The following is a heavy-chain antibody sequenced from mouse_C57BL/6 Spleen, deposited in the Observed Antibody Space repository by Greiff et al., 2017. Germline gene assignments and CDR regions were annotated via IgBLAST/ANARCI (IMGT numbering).Heavy chain of an antibody. V-gene: IGHV5-4*01. J-gene: IGHJ2*01. D-gene: IGHD2-4*01. Sequence: EVMLVESGGGLVKPGGSLKLSCAASGFTFSSYAMSWVRQTPEKRLEWVATISDGGSYTYYPDNVKGRVTISRDNAKNNLYLQMSHLKSEDTAMYYCARDNDYNCDYWGQGTTLTVSS. CDR2: ISDGGSYT. CDR1: GFTFSSYA. CDR3: ARDNDYNCDY.